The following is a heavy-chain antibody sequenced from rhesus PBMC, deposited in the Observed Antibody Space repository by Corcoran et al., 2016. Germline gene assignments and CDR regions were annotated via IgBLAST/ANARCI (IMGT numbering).Heavy chain of an antibody. CDR3: AREGRIYSLFDY. CDR2: IYGGSGST. Sequence: QVQLQESGPGLVKPSETLSLTCAVSGYSISSGYGWGWLRQPPGKGLEWIGQIYGGSGSTYYNPSLKSRVTVSKDTSKNQFSLKLSSVTAADTAVYYCAREGRIYSLFDYWGQGVLVTVSS. CDR1: GYSISSGYG. D-gene: IGHD2-27*01. V-gene: IGHV4-127*01. J-gene: IGHJ4*01.